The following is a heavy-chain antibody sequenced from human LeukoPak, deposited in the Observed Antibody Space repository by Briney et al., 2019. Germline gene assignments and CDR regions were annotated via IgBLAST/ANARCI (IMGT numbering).Heavy chain of an antibody. J-gene: IGHJ4*02. V-gene: IGHV3-23*01. D-gene: IGHD3-22*01. CDR3: AKLASSGYYLFEY. CDR2: ISAGSGST. Sequence: PGGSLRLSCAASGFPFSNYAMSWVRQAPGKGLEWVSVISAGSGSTYYADSVKGRFTISRDNSKNTLFLHTNSLRAEDTAVYYCAKLASSGYYLFEYWGQGTLVTVSS. CDR1: GFPFSNYA.